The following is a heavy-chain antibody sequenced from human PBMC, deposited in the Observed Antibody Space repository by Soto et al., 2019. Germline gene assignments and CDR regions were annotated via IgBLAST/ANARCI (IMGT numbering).Heavy chain of an antibody. J-gene: IGHJ3*02. CDR1: GGSISSSSYY. CDR2: IYYSGST. V-gene: IGHV4-39*07. D-gene: IGHD3-22*01. Sequence: SETLSLTCTVSGGSISSSSYYWGWIRQPPGKGLEWIGSIYYSGSTYYNPSLKSRVTISVDTSKNQFSLKLSSVTAAETAVYYCARRSRYYDSSGYYGDAFDIWGQGTMVTVSS. CDR3: ARRSRYYDSSGYYGDAFDI.